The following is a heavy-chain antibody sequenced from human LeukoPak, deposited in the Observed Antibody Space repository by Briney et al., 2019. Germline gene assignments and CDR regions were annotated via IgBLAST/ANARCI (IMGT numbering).Heavy chain of an antibody. CDR1: GGSFSGYY. J-gene: IGHJ5*02. CDR2: INHSGST. V-gene: IGHV4-34*01. D-gene: IGHD5-18*01. Sequence: SETLSLTCAIYGGSFSGYYGSWIRHPPGKGLEWVWEINHSGSTNYNPSLMCRVTTAVDTSKNQFSLQLSSVTAADTAVYYCARGTGYANWFDPWGQGTLGTVSS. CDR3: ARGTGYANWFDP.